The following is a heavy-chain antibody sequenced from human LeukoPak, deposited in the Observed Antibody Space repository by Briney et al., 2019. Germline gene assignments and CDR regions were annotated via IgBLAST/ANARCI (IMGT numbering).Heavy chain of an antibody. V-gene: IGHV4-59*08. CDR3: ARQRYCSSTSCYRHFDY. D-gene: IGHD2-2*01. Sequence: SETLSLTCTVSGGSISSYYWSWIRQPPGKGLEWIGYIYYSGSTNYNPSLKSRVTISVDTSKNQFSLKLSSVTAADTAVHYCARQRYCSSTSCYRHFDYWGQGTLVTVSS. J-gene: IGHJ4*02. CDR2: IYYSGST. CDR1: GGSISSYY.